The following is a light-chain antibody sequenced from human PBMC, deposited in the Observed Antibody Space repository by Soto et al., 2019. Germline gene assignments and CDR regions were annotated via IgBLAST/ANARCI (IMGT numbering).Light chain of an antibody. CDR1: QNVYTY. CDR2: GAS. CDR3: QQYGSSPPYT. V-gene: IGKV3-20*01. J-gene: IGKJ2*01. Sequence: EIVLTQSPATLSLSPGDRASLSCRASQNVYTYFSWYQQKPGQAPRLLIYGASSRATGIPDRFSGSGSGTDFTLTISRLEPEDFAVYYCQQYGSSPPYTFGQGTKLEIK.